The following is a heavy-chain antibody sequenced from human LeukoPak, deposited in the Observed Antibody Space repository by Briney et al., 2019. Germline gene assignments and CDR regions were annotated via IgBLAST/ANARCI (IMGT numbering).Heavy chain of an antibody. J-gene: IGHJ2*01. D-gene: IGHD5-24*01. CDR2: IYYSGST. Sequence: SETLSLTCTVSGGSISSGGYYWSWIRQHPGKGLEWIGYIYYSGSTYYNPSLKSRVTISVDTSKNQFSLKLSSVTAADTAVYYCARGIVGDGYNYAYWYFDLWGRGTLVTVSS. CDR1: GGSISSGGYY. V-gene: IGHV4-31*03. CDR3: ARGIVGDGYNYAYWYFDL.